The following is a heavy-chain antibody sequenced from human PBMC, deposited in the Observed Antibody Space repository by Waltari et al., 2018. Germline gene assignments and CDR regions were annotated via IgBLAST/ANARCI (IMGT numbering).Heavy chain of an antibody. CDR3: ATNYYDSSGLDY. CDR1: GYTFTSYA. V-gene: IGHV1-3*01. Sequence: QVQLVQSGAEVKKPGASVKVSCKASGYTFTSYAMHWVRQAPGQRLEWMGWINAGNGNTKYSQKFQGRVTITRDTSASTAYMELSSLGSEDTAVYYCATNYYDSSGLDYWGQGTLVTVSS. CDR2: INAGNGNT. D-gene: IGHD3-22*01. J-gene: IGHJ4*02.